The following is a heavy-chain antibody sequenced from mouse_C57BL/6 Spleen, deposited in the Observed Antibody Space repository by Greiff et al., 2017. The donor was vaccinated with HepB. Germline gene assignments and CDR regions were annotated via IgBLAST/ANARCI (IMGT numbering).Heavy chain of an antibody. CDR1: GYTFTSYW. V-gene: IGHV1-72*01. D-gene: IGHD3-2*02. J-gene: IGHJ4*01. CDR2: IDPNSGGT. CDR3: ARDAARQRRLKGAMDY. Sequence: QVQLQQPGAELVKPGASVKLSCKASGYTFTSYWMHWVKQRPGRGLEWIGRIDPNSGGTKYNEKFKSKATLTVDKPSSTAYMQLSSLTSEDSAVYYCARDAARQRRLKGAMDYWGQGTSVTVSS.